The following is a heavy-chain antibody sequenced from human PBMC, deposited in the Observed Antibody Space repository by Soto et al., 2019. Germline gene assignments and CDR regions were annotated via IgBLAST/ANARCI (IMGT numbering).Heavy chain of an antibody. CDR1: GYTFTSYG. V-gene: IGHV1-18*01. J-gene: IGHJ5*02. CDR2: ISPYNGNT. CDR3: AGDNHAPTRARGTSYVWFDP. Sequence: QVQLVQSGAEVKKPGASVKVSCKASGYTFTSYGVSWVRQAPGQGLEWMGWISPYNGNTEYAQKLQGRVTMTTDTSTSTAYMELRSLRSDDTAVYYGAGDNHAPTRARGTSYVWFDPWGQGTLVTVSS. D-gene: IGHD1-26*01.